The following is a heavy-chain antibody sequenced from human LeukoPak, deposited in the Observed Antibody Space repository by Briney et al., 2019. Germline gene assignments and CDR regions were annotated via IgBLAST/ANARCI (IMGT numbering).Heavy chain of an antibody. J-gene: IGHJ3*02. V-gene: IGHV1-2*02. Sequence: ASVKVSCKASGYTFAGYYMHWVRQAPGQGLEWMGWINPNSGGTNYAQKFQGRVTVTRDTSISTAYMELSRLRSDDTAVYYCARHRPGYYDILTGYNDAFDIWGQGTMVTVSS. CDR2: INPNSGGT. CDR3: ARHRPGYYDILTGYNDAFDI. D-gene: IGHD3-9*01. CDR1: GYTFAGYY.